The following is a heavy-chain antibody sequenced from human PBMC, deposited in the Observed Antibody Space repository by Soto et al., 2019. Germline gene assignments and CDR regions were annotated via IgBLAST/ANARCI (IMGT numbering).Heavy chain of an antibody. CDR3: ERDRATAMAHFDY. D-gene: IGHD5-18*01. Sequence: PGGSLRLSCAASGFTFSSYAMHWVRQAPGKGLEWVAVISYDGSNKYYADSVKGRFTISRDNSKNTLYLQMNSLRAEDTAVYYCERDRATAMAHFDYWGQGTLVTVSS. J-gene: IGHJ4*02. CDR1: GFTFSSYA. V-gene: IGHV3-30-3*01. CDR2: ISYDGSNK.